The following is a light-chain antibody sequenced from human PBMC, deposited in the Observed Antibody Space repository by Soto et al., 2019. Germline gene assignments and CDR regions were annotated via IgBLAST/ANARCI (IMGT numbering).Light chain of an antibody. Sequence: QSVLTQPPSVSGSPGQSVTISCTGTSSDVGSYNRVSWYQQPPGTAPKLMIYEVSNRPSGVPDRFSGSKSGNTASLTISGLQPEDEADYYCNPYTSSNNYGFGTGTKVTVL. V-gene: IGLV2-18*02. CDR1: SSDVGSYNR. J-gene: IGLJ1*01. CDR2: EVS. CDR3: NPYTSSNNYG.